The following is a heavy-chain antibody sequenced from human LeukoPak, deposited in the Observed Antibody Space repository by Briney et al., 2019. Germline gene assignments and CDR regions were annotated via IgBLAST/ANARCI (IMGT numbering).Heavy chain of an antibody. D-gene: IGHD6-19*01. CDR1: GFTSSSYW. J-gene: IGHJ4*02. CDR2: IKQDGSEK. CDR3: ARDRGSSGWYEFDY. V-gene: IGHV3-7*01. Sequence: GGSLRLSCAASGFTSSSYWMSWVPQAPGKGLEWVANIKQDGSEKYYVDSVKGRFTISRDNAKNSLYLQMNSLRAEDTAVYYCARDRGSSGWYEFDYWGQGTLVTVSS.